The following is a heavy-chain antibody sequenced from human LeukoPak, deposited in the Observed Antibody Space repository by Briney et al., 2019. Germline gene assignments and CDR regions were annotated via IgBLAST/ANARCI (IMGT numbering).Heavy chain of an antibody. CDR3: ATLRWGTTGTSVFDY. D-gene: IGHD1-1*01. CDR1: GYTLTGYY. J-gene: IGHJ4*02. Sequence: ASVKVSCKASGYTLTGYYLHWVRQATGQGLEWMGRISPHCGATNYAQKFHGRITMTRDTSISTAYMELSSLRSEDTAVYYCATLRWGTTGTSVFDYWGQGTLVTVSS. V-gene: IGHV1-2*06. CDR2: ISPHCGAT.